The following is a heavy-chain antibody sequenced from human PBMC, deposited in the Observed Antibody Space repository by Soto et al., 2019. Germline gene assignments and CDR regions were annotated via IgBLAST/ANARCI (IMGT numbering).Heavy chain of an antibody. CDR1: GFTFSGYY. J-gene: IGHJ4*02. CDR2: ISSSGNTI. D-gene: IGHD3-10*01. V-gene: IGHV3-11*01. CDR3: ARAPGSYSDFDY. Sequence: GGSLRLSCAASGFTFSGYYMSWIRQAPGKGLEWVSFISSSGNTIDYADSGKGRFTISRDNAKNSLYLQMNSLRAEDTAIYYCARAPGSYSDFDYWGQGTLVTVSS.